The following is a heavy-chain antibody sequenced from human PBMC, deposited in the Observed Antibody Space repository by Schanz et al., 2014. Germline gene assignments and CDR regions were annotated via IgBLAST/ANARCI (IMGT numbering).Heavy chain of an antibody. D-gene: IGHD5-18*01. V-gene: IGHV3-23*04. J-gene: IGHJ4*02. CDR1: GFSFSIFA. CDR2: ISGSGGDT. Sequence: EARLEESGGGLIQPGGSLRLSCAASGFSFSIFAMTWVRQAPGQGLEWVSTISGSGGDTYPADSVKGRFTISRDNSNNTLYLQMKSLRAEDTAVYYCAKYGGGYSYGFVEYWGQGILVTVSS. CDR3: AKYGGGYSYGFVEY.